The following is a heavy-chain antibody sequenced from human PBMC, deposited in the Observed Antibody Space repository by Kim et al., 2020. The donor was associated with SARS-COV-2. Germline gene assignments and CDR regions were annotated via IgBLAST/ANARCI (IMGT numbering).Heavy chain of an antibody. CDR1: GFTFDDYA. D-gene: IGHD6-19*01. V-gene: IGHV3-9*01. Sequence: GGSLRLSCAASGFTFDDYAMHWVRQTPGKGLEWVSGISWNSRTIDYADSVKGRFTISRDNAKNSLYLQMNSLRAEDTALYYCAKEPIAVANTVWISWYYFDYWGQGTLVTVSS. CDR2: ISWNSRTI. J-gene: IGHJ4*02. CDR3: AKEPIAVANTVWISWYYFDY.